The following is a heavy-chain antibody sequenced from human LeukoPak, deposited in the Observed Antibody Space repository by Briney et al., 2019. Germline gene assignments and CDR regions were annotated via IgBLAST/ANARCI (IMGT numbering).Heavy chain of an antibody. Sequence: GGSLRLSCAASGFTFSSYGMSWVRQAPGKGLEWVSAISGSGGSTYYADSVKGRFTISRDNSKNTLYLQMNSLRAEDTAVYYCAKTPYYDSSGYYSHYFDYWGQGTLVTVSS. V-gene: IGHV3-23*01. CDR2: ISGSGGST. D-gene: IGHD3-22*01. CDR1: GFTFSSYG. J-gene: IGHJ4*02. CDR3: AKTPYYDSSGYYSHYFDY.